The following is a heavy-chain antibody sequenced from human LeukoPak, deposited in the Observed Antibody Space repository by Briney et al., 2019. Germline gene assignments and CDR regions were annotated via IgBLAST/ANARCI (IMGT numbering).Heavy chain of an antibody. CDR3: ARERWELLAFDI. J-gene: IGHJ3*02. CDR2: IYHSGST. D-gene: IGHD1-26*01. V-gene: IGHV4-30-2*01. CDR1: GGSISSGGYS. Sequence: SETLSLTCAVSGGSISSGGYSWSWIRQPPGKGLEWIGYIYHSGSTYYNPSLKSRVTISVDRSKDQFSLKLSSVTAADTAVYYCARERWELLAFDIWGQGTMVTVSS.